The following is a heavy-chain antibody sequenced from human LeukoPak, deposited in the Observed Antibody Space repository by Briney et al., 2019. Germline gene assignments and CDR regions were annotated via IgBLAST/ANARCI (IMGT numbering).Heavy chain of an antibody. CDR2: INSDGSST. D-gene: IGHD3-22*01. V-gene: IGHV3-74*01. CDR3: ARDYYDSSGYYYYYMDV. J-gene: IGHJ6*03. Sequence: GGSLRLSCAAPGFAFSSYWMHWVRQAPGKGLVWVSRINSDGSSTSYADSVKGRFTISRDNAKNTLYLQMNSLRAEDTAVYYCARDYYDSSGYYYYYMDVWGKGTTVTVSS. CDR1: GFAFSSYW.